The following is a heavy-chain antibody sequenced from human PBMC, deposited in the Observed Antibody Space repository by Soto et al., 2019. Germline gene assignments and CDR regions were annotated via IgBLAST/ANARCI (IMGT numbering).Heavy chain of an antibody. D-gene: IGHD6-13*01. J-gene: IGHJ4*02. V-gene: IGHV3-23*01. CDR3: AYSSTPSDY. CDR2: ISGSGGST. Sequence: WGSLTLSCAASGVCFSSYAMSWFSQAPGKGLEWVSAISGSGGSTYYADSVKGRFTISRDNSKNTLYLQMNSLRAEDTAVYYCAYSSTPSDYWGQGTLVTVSS. CDR1: GVCFSSYA.